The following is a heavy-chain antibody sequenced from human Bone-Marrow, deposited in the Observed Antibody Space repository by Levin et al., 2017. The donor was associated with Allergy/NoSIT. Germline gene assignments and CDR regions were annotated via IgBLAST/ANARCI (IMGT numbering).Heavy chain of an antibody. CDR2: MYYNGNT. CDR3: ARQKLRYFDGRRYIYYHALEV. Sequence: SETLSLTCIVSGGSIRDSDYYWGWIRQPPEKGLEWIGSMYYNGNTYYNPSLESRVAISLDTSNNQFSLKMISVTAADTAVYHCARQKLRYFDGRRYIYYHALEVWGRGTTVTVSS. J-gene: IGHJ6*02. CDR1: GGSIRDSDYY. V-gene: IGHV4-39*01. D-gene: IGHD3-9*01.